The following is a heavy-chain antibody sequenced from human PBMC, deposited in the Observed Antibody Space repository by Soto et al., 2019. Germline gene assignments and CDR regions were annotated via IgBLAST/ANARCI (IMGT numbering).Heavy chain of an antibody. J-gene: IGHJ4*02. CDR2: IKSKGGGETK. V-gene: IGHV3-15*07. Sequence: GGALISSDGASGPGSSSAWMKLVRQAPGKGLEGVGRIKSKGGGETKDYAAPVKGRFTISRDDSKNTVYLQMDSLKTDDTAVYYYTHQGDFYERLDSWGKGTLVTVSS. CDR1: GPGSSSAW. D-gene: IGHD3-22*01. CDR3: THQGDFYERLDS.